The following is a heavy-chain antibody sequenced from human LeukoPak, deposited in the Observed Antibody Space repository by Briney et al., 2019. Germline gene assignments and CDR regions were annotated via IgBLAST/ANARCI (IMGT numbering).Heavy chain of an antibody. D-gene: IGHD1-26*01. CDR1: GYSISTGYY. J-gene: IGHJ4*02. Sequence: SETLSLTCAVSGYSISTGYYWAWIRQPPGKGLGWNTTTYYGGSTYYNPSLKSRVTISVDTSRDQFSLNLRSVTAADTAVYYCAIQSGATDYWGQGTLVTVSS. V-gene: IGHV4-38-2*01. CDR3: AIQSGATDY. CDR2: TYYGGST.